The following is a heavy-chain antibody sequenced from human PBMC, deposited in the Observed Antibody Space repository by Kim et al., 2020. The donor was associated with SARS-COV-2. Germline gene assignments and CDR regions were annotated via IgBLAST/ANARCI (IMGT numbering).Heavy chain of an antibody. CDR1: GGSVSSGSYY. D-gene: IGHD2-2*01. V-gene: IGHV4-61*01. CDR2: IYYSGST. Sequence: SETLSLTCTVSGGSVSSGSYYWSWIRQPPGKGLEWIGYIYYSGSTNYNPSLKSRVTISVDTSKNQFSLKLSSVTAADTAVYYCASTPYCSSTSCYPSYY. J-gene: IGHJ6*01. CDR3: ASTPYCSSTSCYPSYY.